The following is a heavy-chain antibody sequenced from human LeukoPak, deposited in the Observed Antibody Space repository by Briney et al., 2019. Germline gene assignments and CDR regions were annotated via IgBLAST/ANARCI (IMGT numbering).Heavy chain of an antibody. CDR2: IYTNGST. CDR3: ARDWEGYYDSSGYIRGNFFDY. V-gene: IGHV4-61*09. CDR1: GGSISSGGYY. Sequence: SETLSLTCTVSGGSISSGGYYWSWIRQPAGKGLEWIGHIYTNGSTYYNPSLKSRVTISVDTSKNQFSLKLSSVTAADTAVYYCARDWEGYYDSSGYIRGNFFDYWGQGTLVTVSS. D-gene: IGHD3-22*01. J-gene: IGHJ4*02.